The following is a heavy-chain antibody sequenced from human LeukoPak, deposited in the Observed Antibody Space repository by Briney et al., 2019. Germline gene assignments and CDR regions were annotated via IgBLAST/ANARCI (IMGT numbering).Heavy chain of an antibody. CDR1: GFTFSNAW. CDR2: IKSKTDGGTT. D-gene: IGHD4-11*01. CDR3: TKALDSNYYYYYYYYYMDV. V-gene: IGHV3-15*01. J-gene: IGHJ6*03. Sequence: GGSLRLSCAASGFTFSNAWMSWVRQAPGKGLEWVGRIKSKTDGGTTDYAAPVKGRFTISRDDSKNTLYLQMKSLKTEDTAVYYCTKALDSNYYYYYYYYYMDVWGKGTTVPVSS.